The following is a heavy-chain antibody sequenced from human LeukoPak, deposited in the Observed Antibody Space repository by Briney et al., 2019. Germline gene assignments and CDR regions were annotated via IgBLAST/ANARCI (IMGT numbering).Heavy chain of an antibody. V-gene: IGHV1-2*02. Sequence: ASLKVSCKASGDTPCASYIYWVRQAPLERGLCMGWIKANSGGTNYAQKLQGRVTMTRDTSINTAYMEVSSLRSDDMAVYYCARGSSFYATNGSSRGDYWSQGTLVTVSS. CDR1: GDTPCASY. CDR3: ARGSSFYATNGSSRGDY. CDR2: IKANSGGT. D-gene: IGHD2/OR15-2a*01. J-gene: IGHJ4*02.